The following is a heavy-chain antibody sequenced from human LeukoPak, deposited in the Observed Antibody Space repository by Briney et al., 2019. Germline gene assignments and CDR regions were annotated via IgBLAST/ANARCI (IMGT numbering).Heavy chain of an antibody. CDR2: ISSSSSYI. V-gene: IGHV3-21*01. Sequence: PGGSLRLSCAASGFTFGSYSMNWVRQAPGKGLEWVSSISSSSSYIYYADSVKGRFTISRDNAKNSLYLQMNSLRAEDTAVYYCARGPGYSSSWDDAFDIWGQGTMVTVSS. J-gene: IGHJ3*02. CDR3: ARGPGYSSSWDDAFDI. D-gene: IGHD6-13*01. CDR1: GFTFGSYS.